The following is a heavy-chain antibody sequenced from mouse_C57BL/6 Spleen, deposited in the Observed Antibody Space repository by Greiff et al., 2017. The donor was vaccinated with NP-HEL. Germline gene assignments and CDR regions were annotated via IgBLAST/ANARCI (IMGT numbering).Heavy chain of an antibody. CDR3: ARWRNGSSPFGY. D-gene: IGHD1-1*01. J-gene: IGHJ2*01. CDR1: GYTFTSYW. V-gene: IGHV1-64*01. CDR2: IHPNSGST. Sequence: QVQLQQPGAELVKPGASVKLSCKASGYTFTSYWMHWVKQRPGQGLEWIGMIHPNSGSTNYNEKFKGKATLTVDKSSSTAYMQLSSLTSEDSAVYYCARWRNGSSPFGYWGQGTTLTVSS.